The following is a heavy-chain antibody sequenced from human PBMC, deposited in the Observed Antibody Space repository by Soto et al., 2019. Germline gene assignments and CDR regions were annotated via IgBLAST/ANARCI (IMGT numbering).Heavy chain of an antibody. D-gene: IGHD6-13*01. V-gene: IGHV3-30-3*01. CDR1: GFTFSSYA. CDR2: ISYDGSNK. Sequence: QVQLVESGGGVVQPGRSLRLSCAASGFTFSSYAMHWVRQAPGKGLEWVAVISYDGSNKYYADSVKGRFTISRDNSKNTLYLQMNSLRAEDTAVYYCARVFFPSRSGEYYYYGMDVWGQGTTVTVSS. J-gene: IGHJ6*02. CDR3: ARVFFPSRSGEYYYYGMDV.